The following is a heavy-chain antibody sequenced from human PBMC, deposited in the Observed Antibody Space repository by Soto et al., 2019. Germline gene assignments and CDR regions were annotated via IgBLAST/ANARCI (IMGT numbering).Heavy chain of an antibody. J-gene: IGHJ4*02. D-gene: IGHD3-9*01. V-gene: IGHV3-23*01. Sequence: EVQLLESGGGLVQPGGSLRLSCAASEFTFSSHTMSWVRQAPGKGLEWVSAISAGGSTTKYADSVKGRFTISRDNSKNTLYMQMDSQRSEDTAVHYSAKHQAGYYNPPDSWGQGTLVTVTS. CDR1: EFTFSSHT. CDR3: AKHQAGYYNPPDS. CDR2: ISAGGSTT.